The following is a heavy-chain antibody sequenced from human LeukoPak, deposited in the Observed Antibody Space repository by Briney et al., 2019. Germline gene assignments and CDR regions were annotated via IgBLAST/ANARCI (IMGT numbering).Heavy chain of an antibody. D-gene: IGHD2-2*01. CDR3: ARGIVVVPAADSLYYFDY. V-gene: IGHV1-69*05. CDR2: IIPILGTA. J-gene: IGHJ4*02. CDR1: GGTFSSYA. Sequence: SVKVSCKASGGTFSSYAISWVRQAPGQGLEWMGGIIPILGTANYAQKFQGRVTITTDESTSTAYMELSSLRSEDTAVYYCARGIVVVPAADSLYYFDYWGQGTLVTVSS.